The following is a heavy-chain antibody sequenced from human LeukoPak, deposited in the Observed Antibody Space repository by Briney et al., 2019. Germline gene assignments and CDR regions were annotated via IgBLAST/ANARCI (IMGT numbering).Heavy chain of an antibody. J-gene: IGHJ4*02. D-gene: IGHD3-22*01. CDR3: ARSGSSGYLDY. CDR2: ISSSANTV. Sequence: GGSLRLSCAASGFTFSSYELTWVRQAPGQGLEWVSFISSSANTVYYADSVKGRFVISRDNAKNSLYLQMNSLRAEDTAVYYCARSGSSGYLDYWGQGTLVTVS. V-gene: IGHV3-48*03. CDR1: GFTFSSYE.